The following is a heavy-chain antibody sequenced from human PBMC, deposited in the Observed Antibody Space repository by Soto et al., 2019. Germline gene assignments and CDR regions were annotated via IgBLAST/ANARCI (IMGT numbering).Heavy chain of an antibody. CDR1: GYTFTNYG. V-gene: IGHV1-18*04. Sequence: ASVKVSCKASGYTFTNYGISWVRQAPGQGLEWMGWTSDYNGNTNYPQKFQGRVTLTTDTSTSTAYMELRSLRSDDTAVYYCARGGGIYSISWPLDYWGQGTLVTVSS. J-gene: IGHJ4*02. CDR3: ARGGGIYSISWPLDY. CDR2: TSDYNGNT. D-gene: IGHD6-13*01.